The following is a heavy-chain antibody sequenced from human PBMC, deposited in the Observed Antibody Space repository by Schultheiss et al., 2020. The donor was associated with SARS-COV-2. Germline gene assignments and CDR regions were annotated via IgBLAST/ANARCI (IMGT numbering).Heavy chain of an antibody. D-gene: IGHD3-10*01. CDR3: ARGVTTMVQGLIGNY. V-gene: IGHV3-74*01. CDR2: INSDGSST. J-gene: IGHJ4*02. CDR1: GFTFSSYW. Sequence: GGSLRLSCAASGFTFSSYWMHWVRQAPGKGLVWVSRINSDGSSTSYADSVKGRFTISRDNAKNTLYLQMNSLRAEDTAVYYCARGVTTMVQGLIGNYWGQGTLVTVSS.